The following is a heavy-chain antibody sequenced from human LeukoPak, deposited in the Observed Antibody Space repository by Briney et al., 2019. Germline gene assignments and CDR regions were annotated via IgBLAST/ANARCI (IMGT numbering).Heavy chain of an antibody. CDR3: ARGPPRRVATPRGVTAHWFDP. CDR2: IIPILDIT. D-gene: IGHD4-23*01. J-gene: IGHJ5*02. CDR1: GGTFSSYA. V-gene: IGHV1-69*04. Sequence: ASVKVSCKASGGTFSSYAINWVRQAPGQGLEWMGRIIPILDITDYAQKFQGRVTITADKFTSTAYMELSSLESEDTAVYYCARGPPRRVATPRGVTAHWFDPWGQGTLVTVFS.